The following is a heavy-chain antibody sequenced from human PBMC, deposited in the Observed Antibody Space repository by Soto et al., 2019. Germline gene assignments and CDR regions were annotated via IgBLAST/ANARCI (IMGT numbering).Heavy chain of an antibody. V-gene: IGHV3-30*18. D-gene: IGHD3-22*01. CDR2: ISYDGSNK. CDR3: AKQEDYYDSSGYYPGTDY. Sequence: GGSLRLSCAASGFTFSSYGMHWVRQAPGKGLEWVAVISYDGSNKYYADSVKGRFTISRDNSKNTLYLQMNSLRAEDTAVYYCAKQEDYYDSSGYYPGTDYWGQGTLVTVSS. J-gene: IGHJ4*02. CDR1: GFTFSSYG.